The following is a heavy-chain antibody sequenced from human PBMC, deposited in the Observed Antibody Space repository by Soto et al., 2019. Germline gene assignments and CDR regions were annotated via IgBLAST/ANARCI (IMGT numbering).Heavy chain of an antibody. J-gene: IGHJ4*02. Sequence: KAGGSLRLSCAASGFTFSDYYMSWIRQAPGKGLEWVSYISSSSSYTNYADSVKGRFTISRDNAKNSLYLQMNSLRAEDTAVYYCARTGRTYYFDYWGQGTLVTV. CDR1: GFTFSDYY. V-gene: IGHV3-11*06. CDR2: ISSSSSYT. CDR3: ARTGRTYYFDY.